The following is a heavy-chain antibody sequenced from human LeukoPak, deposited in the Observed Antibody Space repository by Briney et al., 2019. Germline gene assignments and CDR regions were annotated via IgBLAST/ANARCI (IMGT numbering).Heavy chain of an antibody. CDR2: IYSGGST. J-gene: IGHJ4*02. CDR1: GFTVSSNY. Sequence: GGSLRLSCAASGFTVSSNYMSWVRQAPGKGLKWVSVIYSGGSTYYADSVKGRFTISRDNSKNTLYLQMNSLRAEDTAVYYCARDRQHYYDSSGYYTGVYFDYWGQGALVTVSS. D-gene: IGHD3-22*01. CDR3: ARDRQHYYDSSGYYTGVYFDY. V-gene: IGHV3-66*02.